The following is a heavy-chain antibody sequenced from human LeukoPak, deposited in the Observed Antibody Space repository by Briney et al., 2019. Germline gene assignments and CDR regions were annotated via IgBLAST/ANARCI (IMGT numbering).Heavy chain of an antibody. V-gene: IGHV3-74*01. CDR1: GFTPSNDW. D-gene: IGHD1-7*01. CDR2: VTSDGSGT. J-gene: IGHJ6*03. CDR3: ARGGVTGTTQYYYHMDV. Sequence: GGSLRLSCAASGFTPSNDWLHWVRQAPGKGLVWVSRVTSDGSGTSYADSVKGRFTIYRDNAKKTLYLQMNSLRAEDTAVYFCARGGVTGTTQYYYHMDVWGKGTTVTVSS.